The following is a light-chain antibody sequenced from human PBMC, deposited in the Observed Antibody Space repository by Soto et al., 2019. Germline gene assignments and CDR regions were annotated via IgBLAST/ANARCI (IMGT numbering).Light chain of an antibody. J-gene: IGKJ1*01. CDR1: QGISSW. V-gene: IGKV1-12*01. CDR3: QHTRT. Sequence: DIQMTQSPSSVSASVGDRVTITCRASQGISSWLAWYQQKPGKAPKLLIYAASSLQRGVSSRFSGSGFGTEFSLTINSLQPDDSGSYYCQHTRTFGQGTKVEVK. CDR2: AAS.